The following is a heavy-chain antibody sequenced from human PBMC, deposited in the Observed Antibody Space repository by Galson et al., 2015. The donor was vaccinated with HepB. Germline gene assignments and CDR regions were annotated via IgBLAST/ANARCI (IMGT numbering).Heavy chain of an antibody. V-gene: IGHV3-48*03. D-gene: IGHD3-3*01. Sequence: SLRLSCAASGFNLKIYEMNWVRQAPGKGLEWISFISDSGSGIFYADSVKGRFTISRDNAKNSLYLQMNSLRAEDTAVYYCARERETTSGVVIPDAFDIWGQGTMVTVSS. J-gene: IGHJ3*02. CDR1: GFNLKIYE. CDR2: ISDSGSGI. CDR3: ARERETTSGVVIPDAFDI.